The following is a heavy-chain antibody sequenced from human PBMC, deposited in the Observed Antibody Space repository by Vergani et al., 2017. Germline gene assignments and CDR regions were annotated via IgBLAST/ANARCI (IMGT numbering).Heavy chain of an antibody. J-gene: IGHJ2*01. CDR1: GYSFTSYW. CDR2: IYPGDSET. V-gene: IGHV5-51*01. CDR3: ARLNIVVVTASIGYFDL. Sequence: EVQLVQSGAEVKKPGESLKISCKGSGYSFTSYWIGWVRQMPGKGLEWMGSIYPGDSETRYSPSFQGQVTISADKSISTAYLQWSSLKASDTAMYYCARLNIVVVTASIGYFDLWGRGTLVTVSS. D-gene: IGHD2-21*02.